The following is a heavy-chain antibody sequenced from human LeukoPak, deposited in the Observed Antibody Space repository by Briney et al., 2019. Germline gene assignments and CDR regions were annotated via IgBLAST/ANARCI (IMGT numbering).Heavy chain of an antibody. CDR3: ASPAGITSIDPFDI. J-gene: IGHJ3*02. CDR1: GYSFNTYW. D-gene: IGHD1-14*01. CDR2: VYPSDSNT. V-gene: IGHV5-51*01. Sequence: GESLKISCKGSGYSFNTYWIGWVRQMPGKGLEWMGIVYPSDSNTRYSPSFQGHVTIPADKSIDTVYVQWSSLKASDTAIYYCASPAGITSIDPFDIWGQGTMVTVSS.